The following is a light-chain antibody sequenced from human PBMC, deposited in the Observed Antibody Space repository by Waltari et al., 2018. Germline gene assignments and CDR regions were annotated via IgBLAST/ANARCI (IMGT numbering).Light chain of an antibody. V-gene: IGKV2-28*01. CDR2: LSS. J-gene: IGKJ2*02. CDR3: MQSLQPPGT. Sequence: MVMIQSPLSLPVTPGEPAFISCRSSQSLLHSNGNNYLDWFLQKPGQSPQLLISLSSNRASGVPDRFSGSGSGTYFTLNIRRVEPEDVGVYYCMQSLQPPGTFGQGTKLEIK. CDR1: QSLLHSNGNNY.